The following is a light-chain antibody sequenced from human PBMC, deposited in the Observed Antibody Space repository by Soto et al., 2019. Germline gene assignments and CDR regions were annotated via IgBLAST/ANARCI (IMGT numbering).Light chain of an antibody. Sequence: ALTQPASVSGSPGQSVTISCTGTSSDVGGYNYVSWYQQHPGKAPKLLIYDVSHRPSVVSSRFSGSKSGNTASLAISGLQAEDEADYYCSSYTSTNTLVIFGGGTKVTVL. CDR1: SSDVGGYNY. CDR3: SSYTSTNTLVI. V-gene: IGLV2-14*03. J-gene: IGLJ2*01. CDR2: DVS.